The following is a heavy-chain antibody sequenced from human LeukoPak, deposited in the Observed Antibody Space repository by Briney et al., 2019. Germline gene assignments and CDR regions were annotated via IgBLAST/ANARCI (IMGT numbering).Heavy chain of an antibody. CDR1: GGTFSSYA. Sequence: SVKVSCKASGGTFSSYAISWVRQAPGQGLEWMGRIIPIFGTANYAQKFQGRVTITTDESTSTAYMELSSLRSEDTAVYYCARGGGAAPDAFDIWGQGTMATVSS. CDR3: ARGGGAAPDAFDI. J-gene: IGHJ3*02. D-gene: IGHD2-15*01. V-gene: IGHV1-69*05. CDR2: IIPIFGTA.